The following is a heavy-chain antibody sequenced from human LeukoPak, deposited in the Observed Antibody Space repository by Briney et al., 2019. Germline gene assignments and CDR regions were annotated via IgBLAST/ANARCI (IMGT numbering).Heavy chain of an antibody. Sequence: TGGSLRLSCAASGFTFSTYAMHWVRQAPGKGLVWVSRIASGGSSTTYADSVKARFTISRDTAKNTLYLQMNSLRAEDTAVYYCARAELVATTTIGYWGQGTLVTVSS. CDR2: IASGGSST. CDR3: ARAELVATTTIGY. V-gene: IGHV3-74*01. J-gene: IGHJ4*02. CDR1: GFTFSTYA. D-gene: IGHD2-15*01.